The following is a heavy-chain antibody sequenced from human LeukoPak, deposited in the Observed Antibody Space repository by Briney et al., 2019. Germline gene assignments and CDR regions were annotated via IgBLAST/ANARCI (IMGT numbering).Heavy chain of an antibody. J-gene: IGHJ6*03. CDR2: MNPNSGNT. CDR1: GYTFTSYD. CDR3: ARGPYYDILTGYPSIYYYYMDV. D-gene: IGHD3-9*01. V-gene: IGHV1-8*01. Sequence: GASVKVSCKASGYTFTSYDINWVRQATGQGLEWMGWMNPNSGNTGYAQKFQGRVTMTRNTSISTAYMELSSLRSEDTAVYYCARGPYYDILTGYPSIYYYYMDVWGKGTTVTVSS.